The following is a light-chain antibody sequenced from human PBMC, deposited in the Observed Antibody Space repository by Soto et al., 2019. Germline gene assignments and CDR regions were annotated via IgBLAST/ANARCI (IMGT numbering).Light chain of an antibody. Sequence: QSVLTQPASMSGSPGQSITFSCTGTSSDVGRYNLVSWYQQHPGKAPKVLIFEDNQRPSGVSNRFSASKSGNTASLTISGLQAEDEADYYCCSYAGVTTLVFGGGTQLTVL. V-gene: IGLV2-23*01. CDR3: CSYAGVTTLV. CDR1: SSDVGRYNL. J-gene: IGLJ2*01. CDR2: EDN.